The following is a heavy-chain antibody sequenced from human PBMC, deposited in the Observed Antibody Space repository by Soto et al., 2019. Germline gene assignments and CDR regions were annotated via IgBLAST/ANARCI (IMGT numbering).Heavy chain of an antibody. CDR1: GFTFDDYA. Sequence: LRLSCAASGFTFDDYAMHWVRQAPGKGLEWVSGISWNSGSIGYADSVKGRFTISRDNAKNSLYLQMNSLRAEDTALYYCAKARSVVPAAMMGHFDYWGQGTLVTVSS. D-gene: IGHD2-2*01. J-gene: IGHJ4*02. CDR3: AKARSVVPAAMMGHFDY. CDR2: ISWNSGSI. V-gene: IGHV3-9*01.